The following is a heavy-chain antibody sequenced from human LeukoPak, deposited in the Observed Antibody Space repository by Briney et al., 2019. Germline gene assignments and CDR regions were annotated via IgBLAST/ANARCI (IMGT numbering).Heavy chain of an antibody. CDR2: MNPNSGNT. V-gene: IGHV1-8*01. CDR3: AREIYGDSYFDY. Sequence: ASVKVSCKASGYTFTSYDINWVRQATGQGLEWMGWMNPNSGNTGYAQKFQGRVTMTTDRSTRTAYMELRSLRSDDTGVYYCAREIYGDSYFDYWGQGTLVTVAS. J-gene: IGHJ4*02. D-gene: IGHD4-17*01. CDR1: GYTFTSYD.